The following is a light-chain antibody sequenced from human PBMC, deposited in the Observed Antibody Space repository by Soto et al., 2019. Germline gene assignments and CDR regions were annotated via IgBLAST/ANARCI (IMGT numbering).Light chain of an antibody. CDR3: SSYTSSSTLYV. CDR2: EVT. J-gene: IGLJ1*01. Sequence: QSALTQPASVSGSLGQSITISCTGSSSDIGGYNYVTWYQQHPGKAPKLLIHEVTNRPSGISDRFSASKSGNTASLTISGLQAEDEAHYYCSSYTSSSTLYVFGTGTKLTVL. CDR1: SSDIGGYNY. V-gene: IGLV2-14*01.